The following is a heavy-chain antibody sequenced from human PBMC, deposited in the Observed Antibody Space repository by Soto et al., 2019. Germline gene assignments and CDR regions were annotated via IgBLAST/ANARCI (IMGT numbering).Heavy chain of an antibody. V-gene: IGHV1-18*04. J-gene: IGHJ4*02. CDR1: GYTGYTFTSYG. CDR3: AREDSSDYKFDY. CDR2: ISACSGNT. D-gene: IGHD3-22*01. Sequence: ASVKVSCKASGYTGYTFTSYGINWVRQAPGQGLEWMGRISACSGNTNYAQKLQGRVTMTTDTSTNSAYMELRSLRSDDTAVYYCAREDSSDYKFDYWGQGTLVTVSS.